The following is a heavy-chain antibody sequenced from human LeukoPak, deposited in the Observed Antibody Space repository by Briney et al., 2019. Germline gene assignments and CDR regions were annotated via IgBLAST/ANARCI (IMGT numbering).Heavy chain of an antibody. Sequence: PGGPLRLSCVASGFRVNNFRMSWVRQAPGEGLEWLANINQDGDEKHYLDSVKGRFTISRDDAESSLFLQMNSLRVEDTAVYYCARRIIMVVDGNGEMGFDPWGQGSLVSVCS. J-gene: IGHJ5*02. CDR3: ARRIIMVVDGNGEMGFDP. V-gene: IGHV3-7*01. CDR2: INQDGDEK. CDR1: GFRVNNFR. D-gene: IGHD2-15*01.